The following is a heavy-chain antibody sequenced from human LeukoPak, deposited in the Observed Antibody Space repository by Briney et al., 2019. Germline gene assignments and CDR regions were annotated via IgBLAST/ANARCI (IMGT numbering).Heavy chain of an antibody. Sequence: GASVKVSCKASGYTFTSYYMHWVRQAPGQGLEWMGWMNPNSGNTGYAQKFQGRVTMTEDTSTDTAYMELSSLRSEDTAVYYCATSIAVAAADAFVIWGQGTMVTVSS. J-gene: IGHJ3*02. V-gene: IGHV1-8*02. CDR3: ATSIAVAAADAFVI. CDR1: GYTFTSYY. CDR2: MNPNSGNT. D-gene: IGHD6-19*01.